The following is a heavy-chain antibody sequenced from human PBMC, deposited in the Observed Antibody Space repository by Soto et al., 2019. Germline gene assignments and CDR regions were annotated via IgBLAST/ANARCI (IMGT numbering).Heavy chain of an antibody. V-gene: IGHV3-33*01. D-gene: IGHD6-19*01. CDR3: AREGMAVAGTDAFDI. CDR2: IWYDGSNK. J-gene: IGHJ3*02. Sequence: GGSLRLSCAASGFTFSSYGMHWVRQAPGKGLEWVAVIWYDGSNKYYADSVKGRFTISRDNSKNTLYLQMNSLRAEDTAVYYCAREGMAVAGTDAFDIWGQGTMVTVSS. CDR1: GFTFSSYG.